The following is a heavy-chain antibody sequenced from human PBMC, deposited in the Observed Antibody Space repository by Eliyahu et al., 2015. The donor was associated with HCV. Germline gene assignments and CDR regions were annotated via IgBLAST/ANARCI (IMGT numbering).Heavy chain of an antibody. Sequence: EVQLLESGGGLVQPGGSLRLSCAASGFTFSSYAMSWVRQAPGKGLERVSAISGSAGGTYYADSVKGRFTISRDNSKNTLYLQMNSLRAEVTAVYYCAKDHTPFRTIAEKEAFDIWGQGTMVTVSS. J-gene: IGHJ3*02. D-gene: IGHD2-21*01. V-gene: IGHV3-23*01. CDR3: AKDHTPFRTIAEKEAFDI. CDR1: GFTFSSYA. CDR2: ISGSAGGT.